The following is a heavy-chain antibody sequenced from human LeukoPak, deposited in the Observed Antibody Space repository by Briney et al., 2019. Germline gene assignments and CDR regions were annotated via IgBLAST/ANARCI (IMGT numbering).Heavy chain of an antibody. CDR2: IYYSGST. CDR1: GGSVSSGSYY. D-gene: IGHD5-18*01. J-gene: IGHJ4*02. V-gene: IGHV4-61*01. Sequence: PSETLSLTCTVSGGSVSSGSYYWSWIRQPPGKGLEWIGYIYYSGSTNYNPSLKSRVTISVDTSKNQFSLKLSSVTAADTAVYYCAGSDTFDYWGQGTLVTVSS. CDR3: AGSDTFDY.